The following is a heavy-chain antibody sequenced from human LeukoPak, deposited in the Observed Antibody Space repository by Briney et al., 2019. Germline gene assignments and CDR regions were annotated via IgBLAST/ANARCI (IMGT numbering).Heavy chain of an antibody. J-gene: IGHJ6*02. D-gene: IGHD4-23*01. CDR1: GYTFTGYY. CDR3: ASPAPRHYGGNSVGDYYYYGMGV. V-gene: IGHV1-2*02. Sequence: ASVKVSCKASGYTFTGYYMHWVRQAPGQGLEWMGWINPNSGGTNYAQKFQGRVTMTRDTSISTAYMELSRLRSDDTAVYYCASPAPRHYGGNSVGDYYYYGMGVWGQGTTVTVSS. CDR2: INPNSGGT.